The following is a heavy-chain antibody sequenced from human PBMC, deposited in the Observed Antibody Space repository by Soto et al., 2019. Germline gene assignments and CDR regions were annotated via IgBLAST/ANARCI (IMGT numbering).Heavy chain of an antibody. J-gene: IGHJ5*02. CDR3: AREYSSSARESNWFDP. CDR1: SFTSYW. D-gene: IGHD6-6*01. Sequence: SFTSYWIGWVRQMPGKGLEWMGSTYYNPSLKSRVTISVDTSKNQFSLKLSSVTAADTAVYYCAREYSSSARESNWFDPWGQGTLVTVSS. V-gene: IGHV4-39*02. CDR2: T.